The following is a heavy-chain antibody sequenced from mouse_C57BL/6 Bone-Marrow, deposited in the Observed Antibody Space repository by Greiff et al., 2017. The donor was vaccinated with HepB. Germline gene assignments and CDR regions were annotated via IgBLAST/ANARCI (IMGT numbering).Heavy chain of an antibody. J-gene: IGHJ4*01. D-gene: IGHD2-2*01. Sequence: VQLQQSGPGLVQPSQSLSITCTVSGFSLTSYGVHWVRQPPGKGLEWLGVIWSGGSTDYNAAFISRLSISKDNSKSQVFFKMNSLQADDTAIYYCAKRAVTTGDYYAMDYWGQGTSVTVSS. CDR1: GFSLTSYG. CDR2: IWSGGST. V-gene: IGHV2-4*01. CDR3: AKRAVTTGDYYAMDY.